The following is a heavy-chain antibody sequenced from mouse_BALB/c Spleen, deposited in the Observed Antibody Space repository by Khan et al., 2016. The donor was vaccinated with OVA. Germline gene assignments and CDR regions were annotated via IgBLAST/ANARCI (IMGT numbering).Heavy chain of an antibody. CDR1: GYTFTSYD. D-gene: IGHD2-4*01. CDR3: ARERLRGVGLDY. CDR2: IYPGDDST. J-gene: IGHJ4*01. Sequence: QVQLQQSGPELVKPGALVKISCKASGYTFTSYDINWVKQRPGQGLEWIGCIYPGDDSTEYNEKFKGKATLTADKSSSTAYMHLSSLTSEISAVYFCARERLRGVGLDYWGQGTSVTVSS. V-gene: IGHV1S56*01.